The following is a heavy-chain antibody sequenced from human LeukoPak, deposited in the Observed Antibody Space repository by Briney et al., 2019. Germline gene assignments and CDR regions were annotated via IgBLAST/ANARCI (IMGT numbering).Heavy chain of an antibody. CDR2: ISWNSGSI. V-gene: IGHV3-9*01. CDR3: AKDYTAMARGMEY. D-gene: IGHD5-18*01. J-gene: IGHJ4*02. Sequence: PGRSLRLSCAASGFTFDDYAMHWVRQAPGKGLEWVSGISWNSGSIGYADSVKGRFTISRDNAKNSLYLQMNSLRAEDTALYYCAKDYTAMARGMEYWGQGTLVTVSS. CDR1: GFTFDDYA.